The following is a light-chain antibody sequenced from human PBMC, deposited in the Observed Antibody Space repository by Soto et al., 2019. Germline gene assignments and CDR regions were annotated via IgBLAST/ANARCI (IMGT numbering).Light chain of an antibody. CDR3: TSYTDSNTLLYV. CDR1: SSDVGAYDY. Sequence: QSVLTQPASVSESPGQSITVSCTGTSSDVGAYDYVSWYQHHPGKAPKLIIYEVSYRPSGVSNRFSGSKSGNTASLTISGLQAEDEADYYCTSYTDSNTLLYVFGTGTKLTVL. V-gene: IGLV2-14*01. CDR2: EVS. J-gene: IGLJ1*01.